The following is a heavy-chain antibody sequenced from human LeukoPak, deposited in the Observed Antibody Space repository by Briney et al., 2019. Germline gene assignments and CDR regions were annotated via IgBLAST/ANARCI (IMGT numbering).Heavy chain of an antibody. CDR3: ARGNNGYDILTGYYRPYYYYYYMDV. Sequence: GASVKVSCKASGYTFTSYDINWVRQATGQGLEWMGWMNPNSGNTGYAQKSQGRVTITRNTSISTAYMELSSLRSEDTAVYYCARGNNGYDILTGYYRPYYYYYYMDVWGKGTTVTVSS. CDR2: MNPNSGNT. V-gene: IGHV1-8*01. D-gene: IGHD3-9*01. J-gene: IGHJ6*03. CDR1: GYTFTSYD.